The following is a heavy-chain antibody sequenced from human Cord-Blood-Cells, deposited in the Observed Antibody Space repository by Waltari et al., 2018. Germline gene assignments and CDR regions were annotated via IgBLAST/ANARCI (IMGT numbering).Heavy chain of an antibody. Sequence: QVQLQQWGAGLLKPSETLSLTCAVYGGSFSGYYWSWIRQPPGKGLEWIGEINHSGSTNYNPSIKSRVTISVDTSKNQFSLKLSSVTAADTAVYYCARGGGRNGADYWGQGTLVTVSS. CDR2: INHSGST. J-gene: IGHJ4*02. V-gene: IGHV4-34*01. CDR3: ARGGGRNGADY. D-gene: IGHD3-16*01. CDR1: GGSFSGYY.